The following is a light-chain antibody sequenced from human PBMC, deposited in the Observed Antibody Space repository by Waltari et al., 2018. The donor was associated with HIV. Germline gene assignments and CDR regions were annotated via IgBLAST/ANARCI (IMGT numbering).Light chain of an antibody. CDR1: NIGTKN. CDR3: QVWESSTYV. J-gene: IGLJ1*01. CDR2: SNR. V-gene: IGLV3-9*01. Sequence: SYDLTQPLTVSVALGQTARITCGGDNIGTKNVHWYQQKPGQAPVLFIYSNRDRPSGIPERFSGTNSGNTATLTIGSAQAGDEADYYCQVWESSTYVFGTGTRFIVL.